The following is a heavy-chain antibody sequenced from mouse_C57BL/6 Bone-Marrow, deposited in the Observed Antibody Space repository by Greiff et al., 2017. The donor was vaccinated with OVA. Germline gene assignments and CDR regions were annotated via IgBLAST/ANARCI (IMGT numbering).Heavy chain of an antibody. Sequence: QVQLQQPGAELVRPGTSVKLSCKASGYTFTSYWMHWVKQRPGQGLEWIGVIDPSDSYTNYNQKFKGKATLTVDTSSSTAYMQLSSLTSEDSAVYYCARASSGFDYWGKGTTLTVSS. CDR2: IDPSDSYT. CDR3: ARASSGFDY. J-gene: IGHJ2*01. CDR1: GYTFTSYW. D-gene: IGHD3-2*02. V-gene: IGHV1-59*01.